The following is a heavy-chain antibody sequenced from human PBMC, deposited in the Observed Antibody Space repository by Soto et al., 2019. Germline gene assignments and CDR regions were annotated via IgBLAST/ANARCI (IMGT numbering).Heavy chain of an antibody. J-gene: IGHJ4*02. D-gene: IGHD6-6*01. CDR2: IYWNDDK. CDR1: GFSLNTFGVG. CDR3: VLRVLAGQQIDY. V-gene: IGHV2-5*04. Sequence: QITLRESGPTLVKPTETLTLTCTFSGFSLNTFGVGVGWIRQPPGKALEWLAFIYWNDDKRYSSFLNNRLTITSDTSKNQVVLAVTDMDPVDTGTYFCVLRVLAGQQIDYWGQGTLVTVSS.